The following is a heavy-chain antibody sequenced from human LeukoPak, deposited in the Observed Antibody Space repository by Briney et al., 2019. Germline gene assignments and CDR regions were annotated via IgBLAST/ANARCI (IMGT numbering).Heavy chain of an antibody. Sequence: GGSLRLSCAASGFTFSSYAMSWVRQAPGKGLEWVSAISGSGGSTYYAGSVKGRFTISRDNSKNTLYLQMNSLRAEDTAVYYCARALYYYDSGAYYTFDYWGQGTLVTVSS. J-gene: IGHJ4*02. D-gene: IGHD3-22*01. CDR3: ARALYYYDSGAYYTFDY. V-gene: IGHV3-23*01. CDR1: GFTFSSYA. CDR2: ISGSGGST.